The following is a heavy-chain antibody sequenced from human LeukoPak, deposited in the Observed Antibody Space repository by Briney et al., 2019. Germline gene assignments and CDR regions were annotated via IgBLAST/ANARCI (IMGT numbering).Heavy chain of an antibody. D-gene: IGHD3-9*01. CDR2: INAGNGNT. J-gene: IGHJ6*04. CDR1: GYTFTSYA. V-gene: IGHV1-3*01. CDR3: ARRRLVGYYYYDGMDV. Sequence: ASVKVSCKASGYTFTSYAMHWVRQAPGQRLEWMGWINAGNGNTKYSQKFQGRVTITRDTSASTAYMELSSLRSEDTAVYYCARRRLVGYYYYDGMDVWGKGTTVTVSS.